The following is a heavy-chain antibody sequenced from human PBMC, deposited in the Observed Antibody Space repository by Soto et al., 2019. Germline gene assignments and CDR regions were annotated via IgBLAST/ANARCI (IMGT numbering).Heavy chain of an antibody. CDR1: GFTFSTYA. CDR3: AKGPTIFGVVTFAGYYFHY. J-gene: IGHJ4*02. CDR2: ICGSGGNT. V-gene: IGHV3-23*01. D-gene: IGHD3-3*01. Sequence: PGGSLRLSCAASGFTFSTYAMSWVRQAPGKGLEWVSVICGSGGNTYHADFVKGRFTISRDNPKNTLYLQMNSLRAEDTAVYYCAKGPTIFGVVTFAGYYFHYWGQGTLVTVSS.